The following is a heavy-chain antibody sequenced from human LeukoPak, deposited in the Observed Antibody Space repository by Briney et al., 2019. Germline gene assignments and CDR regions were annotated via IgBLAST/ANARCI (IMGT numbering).Heavy chain of an antibody. CDR3: ARDAGYCCSTTCSADFDY. CDR2: INPKSGGT. CDR1: GYTFTGYY. V-gene: IGHV1-2*02. D-gene: IGHD2-2*01. J-gene: IGHJ4*02. Sequence: GASVKVSCKASGYTFTGYYMHWVRQAPGQGLEWMGWINPKSGGTNYAQKFQGRVTMTRDTSISTAYMELSRLRSDDTAVYYCARDAGYCCSTTCSADFDYWGQGTLVTVSS.